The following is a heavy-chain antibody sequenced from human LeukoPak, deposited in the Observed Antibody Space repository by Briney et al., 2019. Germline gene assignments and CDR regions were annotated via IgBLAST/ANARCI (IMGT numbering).Heavy chain of an antibody. V-gene: IGHV3-49*03. CDR3: TAPPAVAGPFDY. Sequence: PGGSLRLSCTASGFTFGDYAMSWFRQAPGKGLEWVGFIRSKAYGGTTEYAASVKGRFTISRDDSKSIAYLQMNSLKTEDTAVYYCTAPPAVAGPFDYWGQGTLVTVSS. D-gene: IGHD6-19*01. CDR1: GFTFGDYA. CDR2: IRSKAYGGTT. J-gene: IGHJ4*02.